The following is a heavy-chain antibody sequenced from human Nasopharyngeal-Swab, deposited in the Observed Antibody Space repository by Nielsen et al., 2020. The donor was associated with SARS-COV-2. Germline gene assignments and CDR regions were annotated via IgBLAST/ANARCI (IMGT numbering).Heavy chain of an antibody. CDR2: ISYDGSNK. Sequence: GRQAPGKGLEWVAVISYDGSNKYYADSVKGRFTISRDNSKNTLYLQMNSLRAEDTTVYYCAKRSFDYVWGTYNYMDVWGKGTTVTVSS. CDR3: AKRSFDYVWGTYNYMDV. V-gene: IGHV3-30*18. D-gene: IGHD3-16*01. J-gene: IGHJ6*03.